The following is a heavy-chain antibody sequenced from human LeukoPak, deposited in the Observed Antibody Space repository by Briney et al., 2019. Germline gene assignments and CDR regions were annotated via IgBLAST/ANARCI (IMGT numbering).Heavy chain of an antibody. CDR2: IYYSGST. CDR1: GVSISSGGYY. D-gene: IGHD6-13*01. Sequence: TSQTLSLTCTVSGVSISSGGYYWSWIRQHPGKGLEWIGYIYYSGSTYYNPSLKSRVTISVDTSKNQFSLKLSSVTAADTAVYYCARAGSAAAYYFDYWGQGTLVTVSS. J-gene: IGHJ4*02. V-gene: IGHV4-31*03. CDR3: ARAGSAAAYYFDY.